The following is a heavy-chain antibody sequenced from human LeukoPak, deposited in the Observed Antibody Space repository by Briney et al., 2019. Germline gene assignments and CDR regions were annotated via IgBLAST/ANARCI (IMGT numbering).Heavy chain of an antibody. CDR3: ARHHDYGDYSYYYDMDV. Sequence: SETLSLTCIVSGGSISTYCWNWIRQPPGKGLEWIGYIYSSGNTDYNPSLRSRVSISVDTSKNQFSLNLTSVTAADTAVYYCARHHDYGDYSYYYDMDVWGQGTTVTVSS. V-gene: IGHV4-59*08. D-gene: IGHD4-17*01. CDR1: GGSISTYC. J-gene: IGHJ6*02. CDR2: IYSSGNT.